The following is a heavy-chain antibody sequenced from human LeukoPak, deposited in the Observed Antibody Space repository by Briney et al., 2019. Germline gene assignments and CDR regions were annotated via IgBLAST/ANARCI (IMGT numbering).Heavy chain of an antibody. D-gene: IGHD6-13*01. J-gene: IGHJ4*02. Sequence: KPSETLSLTCTVSGGSISSYYWSWIRQPPGKGLEWIGYIYYSGSTNYNPSLKSRVTISVDTSKNQFSLKLSSVTAADTAVYYCARGLYSSSWGGEIIDYWGQGTLVTVSS. CDR1: GGSISSYY. CDR2: IYYSGST. V-gene: IGHV4-59*01. CDR3: ARGLYSSSWGGEIIDY.